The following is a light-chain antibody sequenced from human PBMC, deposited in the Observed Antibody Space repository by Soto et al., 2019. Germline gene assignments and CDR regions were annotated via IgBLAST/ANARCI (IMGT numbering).Light chain of an antibody. Sequence: QSALTQPASVSGSPGQSITISCTGTSSDVGSYNLVSWYQQHPGKAPKLMICEGSKRPSGVSNRFSGSKSGNTASLTISGVQADDEADDYCCSYAGSSTSVIFGGGTKLTVL. CDR1: SSDVGSYNL. CDR3: CSYAGSSTSVI. CDR2: EGS. J-gene: IGLJ2*01. V-gene: IGLV2-23*01.